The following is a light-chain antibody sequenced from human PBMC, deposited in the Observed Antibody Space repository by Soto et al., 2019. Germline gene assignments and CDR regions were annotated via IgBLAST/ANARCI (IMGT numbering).Light chain of an antibody. CDR2: GAS. CDR1: QSVSSSF. J-gene: IGKJ1*01. Sequence: EIVLTQSPATLSLSPGEGATLSCRASQSVSSSFLAWYQQRPGQAPRLLMFGASSRATGIPDRFSGSGSETDFTLTISRLEPEDFAVYYCQQYGSSPETFGQGTKVDNK. CDR3: QQYGSSPET. V-gene: IGKV3-20*01.